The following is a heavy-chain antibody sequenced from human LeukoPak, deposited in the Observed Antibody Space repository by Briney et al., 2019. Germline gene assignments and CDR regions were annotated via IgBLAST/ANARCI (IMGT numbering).Heavy chain of an antibody. CDR3: ARDRTYSGNDYYYYYYMDV. D-gene: IGHD1-26*01. Sequence: ASVKVSCKASGYTFTGYFMHWVRQAPGQGLEWMGWINPNSGGTNFAQKFQGRVTMTRDTSLSTAYMELSRLRSDDTAVYYYARDRTYSGNDYYYYYYMDVWGKGTTVTVSS. CDR1: GYTFTGYF. J-gene: IGHJ6*03. CDR2: INPNSGGT. V-gene: IGHV1-2*02.